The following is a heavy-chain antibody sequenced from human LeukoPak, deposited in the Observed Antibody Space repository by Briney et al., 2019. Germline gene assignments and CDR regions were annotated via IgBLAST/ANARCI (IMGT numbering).Heavy chain of an antibody. CDR2: ISYDGSNK. CDR1: GFTFSSYA. D-gene: IGHD2-15*01. Sequence: PGGSLRLPCAASGFTFSSYAMHWVRQAPGKGLEWVAVISYDGSNKYYADSVKGRFTISRDNSKNTLYLQMNSLRAEDTAVYYCARGGPDIVVVVAAPMTNWGQGTLVTVSS. CDR3: ARGGPDIVVVVAAPMTN. J-gene: IGHJ4*02. V-gene: IGHV3-30-3*01.